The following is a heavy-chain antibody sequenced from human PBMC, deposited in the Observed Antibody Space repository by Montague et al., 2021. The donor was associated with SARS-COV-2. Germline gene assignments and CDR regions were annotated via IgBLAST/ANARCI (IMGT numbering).Heavy chain of an antibody. CDR3: AKSRFQLMLGDFDM. V-gene: IGHV3-23*01. D-gene: IGHD2-2*01. J-gene: IGHJ3*02. CDR2: ISSSGEST. CDR1: GFTFNTYA. Sequence: SLRLSCAASGFTFNTYAMSWVRQAPGKGLEWVSTISSSGESTYYTDSVKGRFTISRDSSKNTLYLQMSSLGADVTAVYYCAKSRFQLMLGDFDMWGQGTMVTVSS.